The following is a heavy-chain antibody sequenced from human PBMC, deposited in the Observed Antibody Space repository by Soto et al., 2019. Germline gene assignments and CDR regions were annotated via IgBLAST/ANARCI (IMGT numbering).Heavy chain of an antibody. Sequence: QVQLQESGPGLVKPSQTLSLTCTVSGGSISTGGYYWTWIRQHPGKGLEWIGYIYYSGSTYYNPSLKSRVTISVDTSKNQFSLKLSSVAAADTAVYYCARGLSVTLFDNWGQGTLVTVSS. J-gene: IGHJ4*02. CDR1: GGSISTGGYY. V-gene: IGHV4-31*03. CDR2: IYYSGST. D-gene: IGHD4-17*01. CDR3: ARGLSVTLFDN.